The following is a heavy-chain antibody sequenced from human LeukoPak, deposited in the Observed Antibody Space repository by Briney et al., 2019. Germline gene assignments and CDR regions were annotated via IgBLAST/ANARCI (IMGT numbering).Heavy chain of an antibody. D-gene: IGHD2-15*01. Sequence: SETLSLTCIVSGGSISSGDYYWSWIRQPPGKGLEWIGYIYYSGSTYYNPSLKSRVTISVDTSKNQFSLKLSSVTAADTVVYYCARATSWECSGGSCYYNWFDPWGQGTLVTVSS. CDR1: GGSISSGDYY. CDR3: ARATSWECSGGSCYYNWFDP. V-gene: IGHV4-30-4*01. J-gene: IGHJ5*02. CDR2: IYYSGST.